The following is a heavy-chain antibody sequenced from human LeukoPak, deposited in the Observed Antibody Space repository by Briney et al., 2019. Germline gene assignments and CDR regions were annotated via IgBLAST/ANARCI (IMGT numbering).Heavy chain of an antibody. D-gene: IGHD1-1*01. CDR2: IYPGDSDT. CDR3: ARGESSVGHLEAFDI. J-gene: IGHJ3*02. V-gene: IGHV5-51*01. CDR1: GNRFTSYW. Sequence: GESLKISCKGSGNRFTSYWIGWVRQMPGKGLEWMGIIYPGDSDTRYRPSFQGQVTISADKSVTTAYLQWSSLKPSDTAMYYCARGESSVGHLEAFDIWGQGHWSPSLQ.